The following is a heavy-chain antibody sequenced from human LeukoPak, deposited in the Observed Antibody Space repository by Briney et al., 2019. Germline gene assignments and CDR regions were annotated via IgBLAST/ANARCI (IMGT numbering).Heavy chain of an antibody. CDR2: IIPIFGTA. V-gene: IGHV1-69*05. CDR1: GGTFSSYA. CDR3: ARVLWSDPHEGYYYMDV. D-gene: IGHD3-10*01. Sequence: GASVKVSCKASGGTFSSYAISWVRQAPGQGLEWMGGIIPIFGTANYAQKFQGRVTITTDESTSTAYMELSSLRSEDTAVYYCARVLWSDPHEGYYYMDVWGKGTTVNVSS. J-gene: IGHJ6*03.